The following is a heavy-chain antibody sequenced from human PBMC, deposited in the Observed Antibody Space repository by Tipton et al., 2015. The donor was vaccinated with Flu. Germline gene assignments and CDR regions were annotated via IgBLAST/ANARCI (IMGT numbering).Heavy chain of an antibody. J-gene: IGHJ5*02. Sequence: TLSLTCTVSGDSLSSYYWSWIRQPAGKGLEWIGRIYSSGSTTYNLTLKSRVTMSVDTSKRQFSLKLRSVTAADTAVYYCARDFHPTSNWFDPWGQGTLVTVSS. CDR1: GDSLSSYY. CDR3: ARDFHPTSNWFDP. V-gene: IGHV4-4*07. CDR2: IYSSGST.